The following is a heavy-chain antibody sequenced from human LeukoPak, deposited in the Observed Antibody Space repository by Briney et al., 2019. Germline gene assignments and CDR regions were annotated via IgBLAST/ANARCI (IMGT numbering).Heavy chain of an antibody. CDR2: IYGGNGNT. V-gene: IGHV1-3*01. J-gene: IGHJ4*02. D-gene: IGHD2-21*02. CDR1: GYTFTSYA. Sequence: ASVKVSCKASGYTFTSYAMHWVRQAPGQRLEWMGWIYGGNGNTKYSQKFQGRVSITRDTSASTVYKELSSLGSEDTAVYYCARGWGGDCYHVHWGQGTLVTVSS. CDR3: ARGWGGDCYHVH.